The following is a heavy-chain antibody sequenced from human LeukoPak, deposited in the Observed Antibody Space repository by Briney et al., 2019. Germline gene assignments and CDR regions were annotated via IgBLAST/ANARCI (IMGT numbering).Heavy chain of an antibody. CDR2: INSDGINT. CDR1: GFTFRNYW. D-gene: IGHD2-15*01. J-gene: IGHJ4*02. V-gene: IGHV3-74*01. Sequence: PGGSLRLSCAASGFTFRNYWMHWVRQVPGKGLEWVSRINSDGINTSYADSVKGRFTISRDNAKNTLNLQMNSLRAEDAAVYYCARAPVTSCSGVLCYPFDYWGQGTLVTVSS. CDR3: ARAPVTSCSGVLCYPFDY.